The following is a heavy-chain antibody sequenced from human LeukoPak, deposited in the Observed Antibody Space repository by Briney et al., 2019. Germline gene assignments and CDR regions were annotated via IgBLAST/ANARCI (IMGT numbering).Heavy chain of an antibody. V-gene: IGHV3-23*01. D-gene: IGHD2-2*01. CDR2: ISGSGGST. CDR1: GSTFSYYA. Sequence: GGSLRLSCAASGSTFSYYAMSWVRQAPGKGLEWVSGISGSGGSTYYADSVKGRFTISRDNSKNTLYLQMNSLRAEDTAVYYCAKVPKGGYFDYWGQGTLITVSS. J-gene: IGHJ4*02. CDR3: AKVPKGGYFDY.